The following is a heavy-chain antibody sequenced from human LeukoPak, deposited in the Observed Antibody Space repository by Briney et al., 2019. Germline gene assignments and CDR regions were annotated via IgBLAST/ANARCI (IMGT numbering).Heavy chain of an antibody. J-gene: IGHJ4*02. V-gene: IGHV1-8*01. D-gene: IGHD1-26*01. CDR2: MNPNTGDT. CDR3: TRGSLSGSSRDY. Sequence: ASVRVSCKASGYTYTGYDINWVRQATGQGLEWMGWMNPNTGDTGYAQKFQGRVTMTRNSSIDTAYMELSGLRSEDTAVYYCTRGSLSGSSRDYWGQGTLLTVSS. CDR1: GYTYTGYD.